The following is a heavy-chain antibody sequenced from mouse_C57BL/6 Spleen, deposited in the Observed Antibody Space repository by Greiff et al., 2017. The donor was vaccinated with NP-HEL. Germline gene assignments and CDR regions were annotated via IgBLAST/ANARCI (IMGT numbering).Heavy chain of an antibody. D-gene: IGHD2-3*01. CDR3: ARGDGYYFDD. CDR2: IDPSDSCT. V-gene: IGHV1-50*01. Sequence: QVQLQQPGAELVKPGASVKLSCKASGYTFTSYWMQWVKQRPGQGLEWIGEIDPSDSCTNYNQKFQGKATLTVDPSSSTAYMQLSGLTSEDAAVGYSARGDGYYFDDWGQGTTVTGSS. J-gene: IGHJ2*01. CDR1: GYTFTSYW.